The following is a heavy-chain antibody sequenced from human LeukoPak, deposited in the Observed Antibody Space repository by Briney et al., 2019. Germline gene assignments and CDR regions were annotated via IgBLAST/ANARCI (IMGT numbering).Heavy chain of an antibody. V-gene: IGHV1-2*02. CDR1: GYTFTGYY. CDR2: INPNSGGT. CDR3: APSATSIAAAYGY. Sequence: ASVKVSCKAFGYTFTGYYMHWVRQAPGQGLEWMGWINPNSGGTNYAQKFQGRVTMTRDTSISTAYMELSRLRSDDTAVYYCAPSATSIAAAYGYWGQGTLVTVSS. J-gene: IGHJ4*02. D-gene: IGHD6-13*01.